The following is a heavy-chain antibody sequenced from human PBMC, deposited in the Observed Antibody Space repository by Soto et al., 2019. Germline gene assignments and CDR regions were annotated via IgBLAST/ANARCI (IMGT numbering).Heavy chain of an antibody. CDR3: ARDHYDFWSGYSDAFDI. CDR2: IYYSGST. V-gene: IGHV4-59*01. CDR1: GGSISSYY. J-gene: IGHJ3*02. Sequence: SATLSLTCTVSGGSISSYYWSWIRQPPGKGLEWIGYIYYSGSTNYNPSLKSRVTISVDTSKNQFSLKLSSVTAADTAVYYCARDHYDFWSGYSDAFDIWGQGTMVTVSS. D-gene: IGHD3-3*01.